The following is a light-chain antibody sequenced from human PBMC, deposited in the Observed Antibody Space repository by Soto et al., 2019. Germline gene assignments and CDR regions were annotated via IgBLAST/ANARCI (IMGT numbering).Light chain of an antibody. CDR3: QQYRT. Sequence: FQSTQSPSSLSASVGDRVTISCRASQGIGNALGWYQQRPGKAPKLLIYDASSLESGVPSRFSGSGSGTEFTRTVSSLEPDDVATYYCQQYRTFCQGTKLEI. V-gene: IGKV1-17*01. J-gene: IGKJ1*01. CDR2: DAS. CDR1: QGIGNA.